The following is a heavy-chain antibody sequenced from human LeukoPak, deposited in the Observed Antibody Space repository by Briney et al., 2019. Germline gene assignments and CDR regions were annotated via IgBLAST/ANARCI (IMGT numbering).Heavy chain of an antibody. V-gene: IGHV3-23*01. CDR2: MSGSEDYI. Sequence: GGSLRLSCAASGFTFSTYTMSWVRQAPGKGLEWVSAMSGSEDYIYYADSVKGRFTISRDNSKNTLYLQMNSLRVEDTAVYHCAKEVLNYEIPYWYFDLWGRGTLVTVSS. D-gene: IGHD3-9*01. CDR1: GFTFSTYT. CDR3: AKEVLNYEIPYWYFDL. J-gene: IGHJ2*01.